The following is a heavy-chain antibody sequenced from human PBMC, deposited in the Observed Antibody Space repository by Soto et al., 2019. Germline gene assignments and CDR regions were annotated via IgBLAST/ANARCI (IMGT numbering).Heavy chain of an antibody. CDR2: ISGSGGST. Sequence: GGSLRLSCAASGFTFRSYAMSWVRQAPGKGLEWVSAISGSGGSTYYADSVKGRFTISRDNSKNTLYLQMNSLRAEDTAVYYCAKASTATPPEYDFDYWGQGTLVTVSS. D-gene: IGHD5-18*01. V-gene: IGHV3-23*01. J-gene: IGHJ4*02. CDR3: AKASTATPPEYDFDY. CDR1: GFTFRSYA.